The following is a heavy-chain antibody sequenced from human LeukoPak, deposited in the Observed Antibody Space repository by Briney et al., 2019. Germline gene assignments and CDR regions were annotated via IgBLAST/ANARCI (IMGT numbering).Heavy chain of an antibody. V-gene: IGHV4-38-2*01. CDR2: IYHSEST. J-gene: IGHJ3*01. CDR3: ARFDHVWETHGMDAFDL. D-gene: IGHD3-16*01. Sequence: PSETLSLTCGVSGYSISRGYSWGWIRQPPGKGLEWIGNIYHSESTHYNPSLKSRVTISPDTSKNQFSLKLTSVTASDTAVYYCARFDHVWETHGMDAFDLWGQSTMVTVSS. CDR1: GYSISRGYS.